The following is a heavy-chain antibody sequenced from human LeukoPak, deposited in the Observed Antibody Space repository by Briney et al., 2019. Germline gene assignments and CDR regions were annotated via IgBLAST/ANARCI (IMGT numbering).Heavy chain of an antibody. J-gene: IGHJ5*01. V-gene: IGHV4-38-2*02. CDR3: ARDRRGFDWFDY. CDR1: GYSISSGYY. CDR2: IYHSGST. Sequence: PSETLSLTCTVSGYSISSGYYWGWIRQPPGKGLEWIGSIYHSGSTYYNPSLKSRVTISVDTSKNQSSLKLSSVTAADTAVYYCARDRRGFDWFDYWGQGTLVTVSS. D-gene: IGHD3-10*01.